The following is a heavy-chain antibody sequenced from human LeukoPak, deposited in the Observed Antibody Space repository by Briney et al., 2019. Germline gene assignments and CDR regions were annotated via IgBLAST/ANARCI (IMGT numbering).Heavy chain of an antibody. Sequence: GESLKISCQGSGYSFTYYWIGWVRQMPGKGLEWMGIIYPGDSDTRYSPSFQGQVTISVDKSISTAYLQWSSLKASDTAMYYCARAYDSSGSLDAFDIWGQGTMVTVSS. CDR2: IYPGDSDT. V-gene: IGHV5-51*01. CDR3: ARAYDSSGSLDAFDI. J-gene: IGHJ3*02. D-gene: IGHD3-22*01. CDR1: GYSFTYYW.